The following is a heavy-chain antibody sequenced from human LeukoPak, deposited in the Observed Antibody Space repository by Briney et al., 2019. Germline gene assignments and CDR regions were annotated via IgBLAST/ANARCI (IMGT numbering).Heavy chain of an antibody. CDR1: GYTFTGYY. Sequence: GASVKVSFKASGYTFTGYYMHWVRQAPGQGLEWMGWINPNSGGTNYAQKFQGRVTMTRDTSISTAYMELSRLRSDDTAVYYCARDGTGDSSGYAHAFDIWGQGTMVTVSS. J-gene: IGHJ3*02. D-gene: IGHD3-22*01. V-gene: IGHV1-2*02. CDR3: ARDGTGDSSGYAHAFDI. CDR2: INPNSGGT.